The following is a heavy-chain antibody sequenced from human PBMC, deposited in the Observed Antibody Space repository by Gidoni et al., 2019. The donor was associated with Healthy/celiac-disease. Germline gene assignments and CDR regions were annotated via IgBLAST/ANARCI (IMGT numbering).Heavy chain of an antibody. CDR1: GYTFTSYD. V-gene: IGHV1-8*01. D-gene: IGHD6-13*01. J-gene: IGHJ4*02. Sequence: HVQLVQSGAELKKPGASVKLSCTLLGYTFTSYDINWGRQATGKGLEWMGWMNPNSGNTGYAQKFQGRVTMTRNTSISTAYMELSSLRSEDTAVYYCAITSAAGPNNDYWGQGTLVTVSS. CDR3: AITSAAGPNNDY. CDR2: MNPNSGNT.